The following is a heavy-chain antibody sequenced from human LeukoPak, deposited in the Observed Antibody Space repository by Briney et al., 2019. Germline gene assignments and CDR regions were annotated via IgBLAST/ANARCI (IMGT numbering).Heavy chain of an antibody. CDR1: GFTFSSYG. J-gene: IGHJ1*01. CDR2: ISYDGSNK. V-gene: IGHV3-30*18. D-gene: IGHD4-17*01. CDR3: AKGKGMTTVTTGGY. Sequence: RGSSRLSCAASGFTFSSYGMHWVRQAPGKGLEWVAVISYDGSNKYYADSVEGRFTISRDNSKNTLYLQMNSLRAEDTAVYYCAKGKGMTTVTTGGYWGQGT.